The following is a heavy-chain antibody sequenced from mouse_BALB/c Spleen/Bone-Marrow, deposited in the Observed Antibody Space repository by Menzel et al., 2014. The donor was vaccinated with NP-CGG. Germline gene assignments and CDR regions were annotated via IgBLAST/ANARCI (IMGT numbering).Heavy chain of an antibody. CDR3: ARWDYGDYAMDY. CDR1: GYSITSDYA. D-gene: IGHD1-2*01. V-gene: IGHV3-2*02. Sequence: EVKLMESGPGLVKPSQSLSLPCTVTGYSITSDYAWNWIRQFQGNKLEWMGYISYSSSTNYNPSLKSRISITRDTSKNQFFLHLDSVTAEDTATYYCARWDYGDYAMDYWGHGASVTVSS. CDR2: ISYSSST. J-gene: IGHJ4*01.